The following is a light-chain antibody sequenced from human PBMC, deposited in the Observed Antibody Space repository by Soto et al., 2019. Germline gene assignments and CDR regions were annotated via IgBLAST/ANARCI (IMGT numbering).Light chain of an antibody. CDR3: QQYGTSYT. CDR2: GAS. CDR1: QSVSSSC. V-gene: IGKV3-20*01. Sequence: EIVLTQSPGTLSLSPGERATLSCRASQSVSSSCLAWYQQKPGQAPRLLIYGASSRATGIPDRFSGSASGTDFTLTISLLQHEDFAVYYCQQYGTSYTFGQGTKLEIK. J-gene: IGKJ2*01.